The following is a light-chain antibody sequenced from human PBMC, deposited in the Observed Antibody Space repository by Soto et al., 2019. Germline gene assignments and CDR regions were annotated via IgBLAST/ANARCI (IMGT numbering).Light chain of an antibody. Sequence: QSALTQPRSVSGSPGQSVTISCTGTSSDVGGYDYVSWYQQHPGKPPKLMIYDVTKRPSGVPDRFSGSRSGNTASLTISGLQSEYDADYYCCSYAGTYTFYVFGTGTKVTVL. CDR3: CSYAGTYTFYV. J-gene: IGLJ1*01. V-gene: IGLV2-11*01. CDR1: SSDVGGYDY. CDR2: DVT.